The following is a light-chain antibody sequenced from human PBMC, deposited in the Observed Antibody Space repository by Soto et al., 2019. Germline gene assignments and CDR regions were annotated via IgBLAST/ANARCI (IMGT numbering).Light chain of an antibody. CDR3: CSYAGSSTFL. J-gene: IGLJ2*01. Sequence: QFVLTQPASVSGSPGQSITISCTGTSSDVGSYNLVSWYQQHPGKAPKLMIYEGSKRPSGVSNRFSGSKSGNTASLTISGLQAEDEADYYCCSYAGSSTFLFGGGTQLTVL. CDR1: SSDVGSYNL. CDR2: EGS. V-gene: IGLV2-23*03.